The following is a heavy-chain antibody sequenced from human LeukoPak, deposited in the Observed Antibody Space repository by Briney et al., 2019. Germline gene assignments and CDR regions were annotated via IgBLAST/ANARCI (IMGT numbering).Heavy chain of an antibody. CDR2: ISYDGSNK. D-gene: IGHD3-16*01. CDR1: GFTFSSYG. V-gene: IGHV3-30*03. CDR3: ARQSAGGDDI. Sequence: GSLRLSCAASGFTFSSYGMHWVRQAPGKGLEWVAVISYDGSNKYYADSVKGRFTISRDNAKNTLYLQMNSLRAEDTAMYYCARQSAGGDDIWGQGTLVTVSS. J-gene: IGHJ3*02.